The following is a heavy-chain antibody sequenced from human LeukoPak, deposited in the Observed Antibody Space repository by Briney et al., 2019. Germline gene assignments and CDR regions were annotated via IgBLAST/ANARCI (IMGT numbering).Heavy chain of an antibody. CDR3: ARDGYKE. Sequence: GGSLRLSCTTSGFTFSSYAMSWVRQAPGKGLEWVSVIYTDGNTYYASSVKGRFTISRDNSKNTLYLQMNSLRAEDTAIYYCARDGYKEWGQGTLVTVSS. D-gene: IGHD5-24*01. CDR1: GFTFSSYA. J-gene: IGHJ4*02. CDR2: IYTDGNT. V-gene: IGHV3-23*03.